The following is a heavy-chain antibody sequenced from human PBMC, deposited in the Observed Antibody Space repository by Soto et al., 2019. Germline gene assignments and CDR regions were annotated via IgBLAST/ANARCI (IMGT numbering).Heavy chain of an antibody. CDR3: ASLYDFWSGYYILGY. D-gene: IGHD3-3*01. Sequence: SETLSLTCTVSVGSISSGGYYWSWMRQHPGKGLEWIGYIYYSGSTYYNPSLKSRVTISVDTSKNQFSLKPSSVTAADTAVYYCASLYDFWSGYYILGYWGQGTLVPVSS. CDR2: IYYSGST. V-gene: IGHV4-31*03. CDR1: VGSISSGGYY. J-gene: IGHJ4*02.